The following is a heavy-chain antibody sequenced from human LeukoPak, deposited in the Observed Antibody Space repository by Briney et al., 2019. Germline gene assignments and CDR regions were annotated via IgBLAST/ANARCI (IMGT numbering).Heavy chain of an antibody. D-gene: IGHD2-15*01. CDR3: ARGLYCSGGTCYNWFDP. CDR1: GDSVSSNSAA. V-gene: IGHV6-1*01. Sequence: SQTLSLTCAISGDSVSSNSAAWNWIRQSPSRGLEWLGRTYYRSKWHSDSALSVKSRITINPDTSKNQFSLQLSSVTPEDTAVYFCARGLYCSGGTCYNWFDPWGQGTLVTVSS. CDR2: TYYRSKWHS. J-gene: IGHJ5*02.